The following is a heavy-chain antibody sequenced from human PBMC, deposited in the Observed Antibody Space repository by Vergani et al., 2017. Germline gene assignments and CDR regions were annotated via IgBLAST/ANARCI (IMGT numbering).Heavy chain of an antibody. Sequence: QVQLVESGGGVVQPGRSLRLSCAASGFTFSSYAMHWVRQAPGKGLEWVAVISYDGSNKYYADSVKGRFTISRDNSKNTLYLQMNSLRAEDTAVYYYASDGHDILTGYYNLLDYWGQGTLVTVSS. J-gene: IGHJ4*02. V-gene: IGHV3-30-3*01. CDR1: GFTFSSYA. D-gene: IGHD3-9*01. CDR3: ASDGHDILTGYYNLLDY. CDR2: ISYDGSNK.